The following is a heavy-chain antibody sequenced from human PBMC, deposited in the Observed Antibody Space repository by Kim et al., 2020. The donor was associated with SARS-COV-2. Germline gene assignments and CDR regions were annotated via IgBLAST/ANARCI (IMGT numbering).Heavy chain of an antibody. J-gene: IGHJ6*03. V-gene: IGHV3-23*01. CDR2: ISGSGSST. Sequence: GGSLRLSCAASGFTFSSYTMSWVRQAPGKGLEWVSAISGSGSSTYYADSVKGRFTISRDNSKNTLYLQMNSLRAEDTAVYYCATDVGITMWGVVRLTVSAMDVWGKGTTVTVSS. CDR1: GFTFSSYT. D-gene: IGHD3-3*01. CDR3: ATDVGITMWGVVRLTVSAMDV.